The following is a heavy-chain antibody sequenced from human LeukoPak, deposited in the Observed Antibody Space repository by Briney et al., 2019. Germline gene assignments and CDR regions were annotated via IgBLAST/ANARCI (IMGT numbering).Heavy chain of an antibody. Sequence: ASVKVSCKASGGTFSSYAISWVRQAPGQGREWMGGIIPIFGTANYAQKFQGRVTITTDESTSTAYMELSSLRSEDTAVYYCARDRDYNWNRFDAFDIWGQGTMVTVSS. D-gene: IGHD1-20*01. CDR2: IIPIFGTA. CDR3: ARDRDYNWNRFDAFDI. V-gene: IGHV1-69*05. CDR1: GGTFSSYA. J-gene: IGHJ3*02.